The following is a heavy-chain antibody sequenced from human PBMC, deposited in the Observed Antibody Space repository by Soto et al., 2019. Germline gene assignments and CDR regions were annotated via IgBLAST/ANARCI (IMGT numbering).Heavy chain of an antibody. Sequence: EVQVLESGGGLVQPGGSLRLSCVASGFTFSSYAMSWVHQAPGKGLEWVSFVSGSGGSTDYADSVKGRFTISRDNSKSTRYLQLNSRRAEDTAMYYCAKRSFQLGLPFDYWGQGTLVTVSS. V-gene: IGHV3-23*01. D-gene: IGHD6-13*01. CDR2: VSGSGGST. CDR3: AKRSFQLGLPFDY. CDR1: GFTFSSYA. J-gene: IGHJ4*02.